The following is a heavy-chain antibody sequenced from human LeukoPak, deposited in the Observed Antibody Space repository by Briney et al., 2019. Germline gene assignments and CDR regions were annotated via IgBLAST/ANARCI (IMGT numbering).Heavy chain of an antibody. D-gene: IGHD3-22*01. V-gene: IGHV1-46*01. J-gene: IGHJ4*02. Sequence: ASVKVSCKASGYTFTSYYMRWVRQAPGQGLEWMGIINPSGGSTSYAQKFQGRVTMTRDTSTSTVYMELSSLRSEDTAVYYCARGGYYYDSSGPLDYWGQGTLVTVSS. CDR3: ARGGYYYDSSGPLDY. CDR1: GYTFTSYY. CDR2: INPSGGST.